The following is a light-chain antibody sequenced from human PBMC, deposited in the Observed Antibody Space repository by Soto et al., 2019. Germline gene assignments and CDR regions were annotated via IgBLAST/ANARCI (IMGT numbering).Light chain of an antibody. J-gene: IGKJ2*01. CDR2: DAS. V-gene: IGKV1-13*02. Sequence: AIQLTQSPSSLSASVGDRVTITCRAGQGISTALAWYQQKPGKPPKVLIYDASSLESGVPSRFSGSVSGTDFTLTISSLQPEDFATYYCQQYNIYPYTFGQGTKLEI. CDR3: QQYNIYPYT. CDR1: QGISTA.